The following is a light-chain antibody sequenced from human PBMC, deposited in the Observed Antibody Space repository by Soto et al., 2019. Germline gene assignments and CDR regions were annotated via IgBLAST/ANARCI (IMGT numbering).Light chain of an antibody. CDR3: SSYAGSNILG. CDR1: SSDVGGSNY. CDR2: EVS. Sequence: QSALTQPPSASGSPGQSVTISCTGTSSDVGGSNYVSWYQQHPGKVPKLMIYEVSKRPSGVPDRFSGSKSGNTASLTVSGLQAEDEAEYYCSSYAGSNILGFGGGTKLTVL. J-gene: IGLJ2*01. V-gene: IGLV2-8*01.